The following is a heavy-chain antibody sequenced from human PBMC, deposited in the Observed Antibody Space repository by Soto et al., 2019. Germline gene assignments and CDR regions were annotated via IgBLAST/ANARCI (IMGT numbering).Heavy chain of an antibody. V-gene: IGHV3-48*02. CDR3: AREAYGDYLNWFDP. J-gene: IGHJ5*02. CDR1: GFTFSSYS. Sequence: EVQLVESGGGLVQPGGSLRLSCAASGFTFSSYSMNWVRQAPGKGLEWVSYISSSSSTKYYADSVKGRFTISRDNAKNSLYLQMNSLRDEDTAVYYCAREAYGDYLNWFDPWGQGTLVTVSS. D-gene: IGHD4-17*01. CDR2: ISSSSSTK.